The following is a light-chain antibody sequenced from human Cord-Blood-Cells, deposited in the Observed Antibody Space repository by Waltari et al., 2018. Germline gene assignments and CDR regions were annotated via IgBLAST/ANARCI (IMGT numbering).Light chain of an antibody. CDR1: QSISSY. J-gene: IGKJ1*01. V-gene: IGKV1-39*01. Sequence: DIQITQSPSSLSASVGGRVTITCRASQSISSYLNWYQQKPGKAPKLLIYAASSLQRGVPSRFSGSGSGTDFTLTISSLQPEDFATYYCQQSYSTPPWTFGQGTKVEIK. CDR3: QQSYSTPPWT. CDR2: AAS.